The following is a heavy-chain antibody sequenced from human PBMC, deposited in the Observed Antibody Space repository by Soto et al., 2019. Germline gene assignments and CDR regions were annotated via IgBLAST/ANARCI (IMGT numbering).Heavy chain of an antibody. CDR2: IIPIFGTA. V-gene: IGHV1-69*01. Sequence: QVQLVQSGAEVKKPGSSVKVSCKASGGTFSSYAISWVRQAPGQGLEWMGGIIPIFGTANYAQKFQGRVTITADESTSTAYMELSSLRSEDAAVYYCARGARAGYYYGSGISAFDIWGQGTMVTVSS. CDR1: GGTFSSYA. D-gene: IGHD3-10*01. J-gene: IGHJ3*02. CDR3: ARGARAGYYYGSGISAFDI.